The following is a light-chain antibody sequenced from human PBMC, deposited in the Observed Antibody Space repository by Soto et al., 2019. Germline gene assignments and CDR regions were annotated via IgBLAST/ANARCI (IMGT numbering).Light chain of an antibody. V-gene: IGKV3-15*01. CDR1: HSVGST. J-gene: IGKJ1*01. Sequence: EAVMTQSPATLSVSPWERATLSCRASHSVGSTLAWYQQKPGQAPRLLMYDTSTRATGIPARFSGSGSGTEFTLTISSLQSADFAVYYCQHYNNWPWTVGQGTKVDIK. CDR3: QHYNNWPWT. CDR2: DTS.